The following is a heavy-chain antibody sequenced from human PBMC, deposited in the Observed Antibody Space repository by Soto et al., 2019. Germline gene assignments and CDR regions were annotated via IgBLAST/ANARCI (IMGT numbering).Heavy chain of an antibody. CDR3: AGWEGKETRKIAFVF. D-gene: IGHD1-26*01. V-gene: IGHV1-3*01. CDR2: INAGNGNT. Sequence: GASVKVSCKASGYTFTSYAMHWVRQAPGQRLEWMGWINAGNGNTKYSQKFQGRVTITRDTSASTAYMELSSLRSEDTAVYYCAGWEGKETRKIAFVFWGQGTMVTV. CDR1: GYTFTSYA. J-gene: IGHJ3*01.